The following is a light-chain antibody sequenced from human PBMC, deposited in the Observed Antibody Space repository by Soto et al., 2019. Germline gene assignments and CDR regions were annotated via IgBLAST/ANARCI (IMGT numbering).Light chain of an antibody. CDR1: QGISTL. J-gene: IGKJ1*01. Sequence: AIQLTQSPSSLSASVGDRVTITCRASQGISTLLAWYQQKPGKAPKVLIYESSLLQSGVPSRFSGSGSGTDFTLTISSLQPEDFAVYYCQQYNNWPRTFGQGTKVDIK. CDR3: QQYNNWPRT. CDR2: ESS. V-gene: IGKV1D-13*01.